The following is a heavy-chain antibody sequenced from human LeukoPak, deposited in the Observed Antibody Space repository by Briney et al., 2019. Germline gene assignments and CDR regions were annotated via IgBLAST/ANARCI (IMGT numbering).Heavy chain of an antibody. D-gene: IGHD2-2*01. J-gene: IGHJ5*02. CDR2: IYHSGST. V-gene: IGHV4-59*12. CDR3: ARAATRFFDP. Sequence: SETLSLTCTVSGGSISSYYWSWIRQPPGKGLEWIGYIYHSGSTYYNPSLKSRVTISVDRSKNQFSLKPSSVTAADTAVYYCARAATRFFDPWGQGTLVTVSS. CDR1: GGSISSYY.